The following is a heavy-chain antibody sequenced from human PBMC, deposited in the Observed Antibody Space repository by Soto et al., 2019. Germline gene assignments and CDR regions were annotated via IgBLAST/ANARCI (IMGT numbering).Heavy chain of an antibody. CDR3: ARVHGSYCISTSCLRSSWFDP. V-gene: IGHV1-69*13. J-gene: IGHJ5*02. Sequence: ASVKVSCKASGGTFSSYAISWVRQAPGQGLEWMGGIIPIFGTANYAQKFQGRVTITADESTSTAYMELSSLRSEDTAVYYCARVHGSYCISTSCLRSSWFDPWGQGTLVTVSS. CDR2: IIPIFGTA. CDR1: GGTFSSYA. D-gene: IGHD2-2*01.